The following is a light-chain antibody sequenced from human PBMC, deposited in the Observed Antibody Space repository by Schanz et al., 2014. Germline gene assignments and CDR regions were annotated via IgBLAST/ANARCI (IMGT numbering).Light chain of an antibody. CDR2: DVS. J-gene: IGLJ3*02. CDR1: SSDVGGYNY. Sequence: QSALTQPASVSGSPGQSITISCTGTSSDVGGYNYVAWYQQHPGKAPKLIIYDVSIRPSGVSNRFSGSGSGNTASLTISGLQAEDEADYYCCSYTGSSTLAKFGGGTKLTVL. V-gene: IGLV2-14*01. CDR3: CSYTGSSTLAK.